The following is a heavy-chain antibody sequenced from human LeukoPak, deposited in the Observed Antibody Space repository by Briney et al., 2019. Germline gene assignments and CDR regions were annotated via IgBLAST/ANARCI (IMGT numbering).Heavy chain of an antibody. D-gene: IGHD1-14*01. CDR2: VSSSGNSI. J-gene: IGHJ4*02. V-gene: IGHV3-11*04. Sequence: GGSLRLSCSASEFTFSDYYKSWIRQAPGKGLEWISYVSSSGNSIFYADSVKGRFTISRDNAKNSVYLQMNSLRAEDTAMYYCARCIGTNRTLRCYYFVYWGQRTLVTVSS. CDR1: EFTFSDYY. CDR3: ARCIGTNRTLRCYYFVY.